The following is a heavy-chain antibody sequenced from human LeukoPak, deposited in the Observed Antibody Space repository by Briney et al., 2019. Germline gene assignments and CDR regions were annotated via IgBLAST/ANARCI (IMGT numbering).Heavy chain of an antibody. CDR2: ISGSGGST. J-gene: IGHJ3*02. V-gene: IGHV3-23*01. Sequence: GGSLRLSCAASGFTFSSYAMSWVRQAPGKGLEWVSTISGSGGSTYYADSVKGRFTISRDNAKNSLYLQMNSLRAEDTAVYYCARSEKPLTGWYAFDIWGQGTMVTVSS. CDR3: ARSEKPLTGWYAFDI. CDR1: GFTFSSYA. D-gene: IGHD3-9*01.